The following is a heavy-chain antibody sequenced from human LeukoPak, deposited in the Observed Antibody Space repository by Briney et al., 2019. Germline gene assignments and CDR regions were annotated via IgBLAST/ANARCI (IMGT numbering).Heavy chain of an antibody. CDR3: ARSRVWGSSLGDY. J-gene: IGHJ4*02. V-gene: IGHV3-23*01. Sequence: GGSLRLSCAAPKFTFSTSALSWVRQAPGRGLEWVSGISGSGAKAYYSDSVKGRFTISRDNSKSILYLQMNSLRVEDTALYYCARSRVWGSSLGDYWGQGTLVTVSS. D-gene: IGHD3-16*01. CDR2: ISGSGAKA. CDR1: KFTFSTSA.